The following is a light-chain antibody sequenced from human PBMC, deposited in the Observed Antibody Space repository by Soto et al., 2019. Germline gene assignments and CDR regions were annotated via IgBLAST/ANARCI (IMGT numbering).Light chain of an antibody. V-gene: IGKV1-5*03. J-gene: IGKJ1*01. CDR3: QQYNSYSPT. CDR2: KAS. Sequence: DIQMTQSPSTLSGSVGDRVTITCRASQTISSWLAWYQQKPGKAPKLLIYKASSLQIGVPSRFSGSGSGTEFTLTISSLQPDDSATYYCQQYNSYSPTFGQRTKVDI. CDR1: QTISSW.